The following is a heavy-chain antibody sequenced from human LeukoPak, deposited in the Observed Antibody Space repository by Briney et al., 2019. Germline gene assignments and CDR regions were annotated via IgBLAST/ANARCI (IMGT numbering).Heavy chain of an antibody. CDR1: GYTFTGYY. V-gene: IGHV1-2*02. J-gene: IGHJ4*02. CDR2: INPNSGGT. D-gene: IGHD3-9*01. Sequence: ASVKVSCKASGYTFTGYYMHWVRQAPGQGLEWMRWINPNSGGTNYAQKFQGRVTMTRDTSISTAYRELSRLRSDDTAVYYCARENYDILTGSEPAFDYWGPGTLVTVSS. CDR3: ARENYDILTGSEPAFDY.